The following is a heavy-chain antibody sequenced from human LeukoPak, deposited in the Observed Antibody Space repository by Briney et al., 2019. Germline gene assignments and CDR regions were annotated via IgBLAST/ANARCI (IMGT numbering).Heavy chain of an antibody. CDR2: IRSKAYGGTT. J-gene: IGHJ6*03. D-gene: IGHD5-18*01. Sequence: GRSLRLSCTASGFTFGDYAMSWFRQAPGKGLEWVGFIRSKAYGGTTEYAASVKGRFTISRDDSKSIAYLQMNSLKTEDTAVYYCTRGGHDPSVYSYGPLWYYYYMDVWGKGTTVTVSS. CDR1: GFTFGDYA. CDR3: TRGGHDPSVYSYGPLWYYYYMDV. V-gene: IGHV3-49*03.